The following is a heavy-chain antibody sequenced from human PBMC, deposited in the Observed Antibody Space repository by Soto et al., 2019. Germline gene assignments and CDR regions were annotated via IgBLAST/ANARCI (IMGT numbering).Heavy chain of an antibody. D-gene: IGHD6-6*01. CDR3: ARSRSSSSRYYYYGMDV. V-gene: IGHV1-18*01. CDR1: GYTFTSYG. Sequence: ASVKVSCQTSGYTFTSYGIHWVRQAPGQGLEWMGWISAYNGNTNYAQRLQGRVTMTTDTSTSTAYMELRSLRSDDTAVYYCARSRSSSSRYYYYGMDVWGQGTTVTVSS. J-gene: IGHJ6*02. CDR2: ISAYNGNT.